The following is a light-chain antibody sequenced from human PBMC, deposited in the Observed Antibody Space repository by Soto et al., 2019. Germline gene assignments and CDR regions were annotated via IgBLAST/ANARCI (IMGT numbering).Light chain of an antibody. Sequence: EIVLTQSPGTLSLSPGERATLSCRASQSVSSSYLAWYQQKPGQAPRLLMYGASSRATGIPDRFSGSGSGTDFTLTISRLEPEDFAVYYCQQSGSSPYTFGQGTKLEIK. CDR2: GAS. CDR1: QSVSSSY. J-gene: IGKJ2*01. CDR3: QQSGSSPYT. V-gene: IGKV3-20*01.